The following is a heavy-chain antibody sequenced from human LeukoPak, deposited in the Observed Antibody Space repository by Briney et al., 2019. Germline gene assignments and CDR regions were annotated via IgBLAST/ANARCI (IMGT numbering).Heavy chain of an antibody. Sequence: SETLSLTCTVSRDSINSKNYYWGWIRQPPGKELEWIGSVYNTGSTYYNLSLKSRVTISIDTSKNQFSLKLSSVTAADTAVYYCARQARCGYSSGCFTPLDYWGQGTLVTVSS. CDR1: RDSINSKNYY. D-gene: IGHD6-19*01. CDR3: ARQARCGYSSGCFTPLDY. CDR2: VYNTGST. J-gene: IGHJ4*02. V-gene: IGHV4-39*01.